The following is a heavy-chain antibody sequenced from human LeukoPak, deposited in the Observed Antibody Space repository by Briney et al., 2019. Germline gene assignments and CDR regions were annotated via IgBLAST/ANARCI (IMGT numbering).Heavy chain of an antibody. D-gene: IGHD6-19*01. CDR2: IYTSGST. CDR3: ASECIAVACDWFDP. J-gene: IGHJ5*02. V-gene: IGHV4-61*02. CDR1: GGSISSGSYY. Sequence: SETLSLTCTVSGGSISSGSYYWSWIRQPAGKGLEWIGRIYTSGSTNYNPSLKSRVTISVDTSKNQFSLKLSSVTAADTAVYYCASECIAVACDWFDPWGQGTLVTVSS.